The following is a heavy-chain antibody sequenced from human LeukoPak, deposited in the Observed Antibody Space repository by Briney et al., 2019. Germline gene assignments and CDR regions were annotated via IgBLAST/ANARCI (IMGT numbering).Heavy chain of an antibody. Sequence: VASVKVSCKASGYTFTSYYMRWVRQAPGQGLEWMGIINPSGGSTSYAQKFQGRVTMTRDTSTSTVCMELSSLRSEDTAVYYCARGPPNDAFDIWGQGTMVTVSS. CDR1: GYTFTSYY. CDR2: INPSGGST. J-gene: IGHJ3*02. CDR3: ARGPPNDAFDI. V-gene: IGHV1-46*01.